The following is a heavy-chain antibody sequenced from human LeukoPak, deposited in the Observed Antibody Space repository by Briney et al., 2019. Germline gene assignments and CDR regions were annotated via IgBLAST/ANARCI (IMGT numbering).Heavy chain of an antibody. CDR1: GVSIRSGSYY. J-gene: IGHJ4*02. D-gene: IGHD3-22*01. V-gene: IGHV4-61*02. Sequence: SETLSLTCTVSGVSIRSGSYYWSWIRQPAGKGLEWIGRIYTSGSTYYNPSLKSRVTISVDTSKNQFSLKLSSVTAADTSVYYCARSSGYYRPRGVNYWGQGTLVTVSS. CDR2: IYTSGST. CDR3: ARSSGYYRPRGVNY.